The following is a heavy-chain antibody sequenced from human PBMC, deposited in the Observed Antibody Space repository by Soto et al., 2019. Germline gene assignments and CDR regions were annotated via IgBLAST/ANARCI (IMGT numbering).Heavy chain of an antibody. J-gene: IGHJ6*02. CDR3: AKVRASWVLLWFGESYYYYGMDV. D-gene: IGHD3-10*01. CDR2: ISGSGGST. Sequence: PGGSLRLSCAASGFTFINYAMTWVRQAPGKGLEWVSAISGSGGSTYYADTVKGRFTISRDNSKNTLYLQMNSLRAEDTAVYYCAKVRASWVLLWFGESYYYYGMDVWGQGTTVTVSS. V-gene: IGHV3-23*01. CDR1: GFTFINYA.